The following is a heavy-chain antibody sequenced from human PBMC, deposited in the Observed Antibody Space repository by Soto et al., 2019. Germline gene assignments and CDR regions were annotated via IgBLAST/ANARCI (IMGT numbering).Heavy chain of an antibody. CDR3: ARVGYGDYLEY. CDR2: TSHDGSNK. CDR1: GFTFRNYA. V-gene: IGHV3-30*04. D-gene: IGHD4-17*01. J-gene: IGHJ4*02. Sequence: QVHLVESGGGVVRPGRSLRLSCEASGFTFRNYAMHWVRQAPGKGLEWVAKTSHDGSNKNYADSVTGRFTISRDNSKNTLYLQMNSLRAEDTAVYYCARVGYGDYLEYWGQGTLVIVSS.